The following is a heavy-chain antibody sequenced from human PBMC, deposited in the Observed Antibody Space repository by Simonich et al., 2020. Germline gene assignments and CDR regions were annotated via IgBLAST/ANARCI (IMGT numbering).Heavy chain of an antibody. D-gene: IGHD3-22*01. CDR3: AKDLGERITMIVVVIDAFDI. Sequence: GGGLVQPGGSLRLSCAASGFTFSSYAMSCVTQAPGKGLGWVSAICGSGGSTYSADSVKGRFTISRDNSKNTLYLQMNSLRAEDTAVYYCAKDLGERITMIVVVIDAFDIWGQGTMVTVSS. CDR2: ICGSGGST. J-gene: IGHJ3*02. CDR1: GFTFSSYA. V-gene: IGHV3-23*01.